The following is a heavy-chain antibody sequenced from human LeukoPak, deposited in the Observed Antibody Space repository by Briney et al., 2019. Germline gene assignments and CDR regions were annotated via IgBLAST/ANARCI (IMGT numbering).Heavy chain of an antibody. CDR3: ARDVYYDFWSGVDY. CDR2: IKQDGSEK. CDR1: GFTFSSYW. Sequence: GGSLRLSCAASGFTFSSYWMSWVRQAPGKGLEWVANIKQDGSEKYYVDSVKGRFTISRDNAKNSLYLQMNSLRAEDTAVYYCARDVYYDFWSGVDYWGQGTLVTVSS. D-gene: IGHD3-3*01. J-gene: IGHJ4*02. V-gene: IGHV3-7*01.